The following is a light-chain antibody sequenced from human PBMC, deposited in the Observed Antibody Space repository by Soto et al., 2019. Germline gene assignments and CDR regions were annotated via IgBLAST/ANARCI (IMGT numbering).Light chain of an antibody. Sequence: SSELTQPPSVSVSPGQTASISCSGDKLGDKYVCWYQQKPGQSPVLVIYQDNKRPSGIPERFSGSNSGNTATLTISGTQAMDEADYYCQAWDSNTANVVFGGGTKLTVL. V-gene: IGLV3-1*01. CDR3: QAWDSNTANVV. J-gene: IGLJ2*01. CDR1: KLGDKY. CDR2: QDN.